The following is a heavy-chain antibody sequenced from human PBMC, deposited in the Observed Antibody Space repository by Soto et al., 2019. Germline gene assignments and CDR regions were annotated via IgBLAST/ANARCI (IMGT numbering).Heavy chain of an antibody. CDR2: IYYSGST. Sequence: TSEPLSLACTVSGGSFSSGIYYWSWIRQPPGKGLEFIGYIYYSGSTNYKPSLNSLVTISVDTSKNQFSLKLSSVTTADTAVYYCARVGYNESSDYLSKWFDXWGQGTLLTVSX. J-gene: IGHJ5*02. CDR3: ARVGYNESSDYLSKWFDX. D-gene: IGHD3-22*01. V-gene: IGHV4-61*01. CDR1: GGSFSSGIYY.